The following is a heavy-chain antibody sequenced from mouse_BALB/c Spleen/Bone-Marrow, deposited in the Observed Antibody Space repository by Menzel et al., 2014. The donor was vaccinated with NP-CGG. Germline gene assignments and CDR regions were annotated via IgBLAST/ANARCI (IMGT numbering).Heavy chain of an antibody. D-gene: IGHD6-2*01. J-gene: IGHJ2*01. CDR1: GYSLTGYY. CDR2: INPYNGAT. Sequence: LQESGTELVKPGASVKISCKASGYSLTGYYMHWVKQSHVKSLERIGRINPYNGATSYNQNFKDKPSLTIDTSSSTAYREVHSLTSEDSAVYYCASEGGLVPDYIGRWSQATPLTDSS. CDR3: ASEGGLVPDYIGR. V-gene: IGHV1S30*02.